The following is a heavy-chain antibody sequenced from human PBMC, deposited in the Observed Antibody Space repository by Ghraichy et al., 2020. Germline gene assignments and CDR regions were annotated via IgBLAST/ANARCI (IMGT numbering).Heavy chain of an antibody. CDR2: INTNTGNP. CDR3: ARGASGQEENSSGWYFR. CDR1: GYTFTSYA. V-gene: IGHV7-4-1*02. J-gene: IGHJ4*02. D-gene: IGHD6-19*01. Sequence: ASVKVSCKASGYTFTSYAMNWVRQAPGQGLEWMGWINTNTGNPTYAQGFTGRFVFSLDTSVSTAYLQISSLKAEDTAVYYCARGASGQEENSSGWYFRWGQGTLVTVSS.